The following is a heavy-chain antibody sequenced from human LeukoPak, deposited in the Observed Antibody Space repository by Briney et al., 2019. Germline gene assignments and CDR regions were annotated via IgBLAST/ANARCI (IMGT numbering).Heavy chain of an antibody. CDR3: TRENGAFSPFGY. V-gene: IGHV4-4*02. Sequence: SGTPSLTCGVSGGSITRTNWWSWVRQPPGQGLEWIGEVSLTGLTNYIPSLSSRVIMALDTSKNHLSLNLTSVTAADTAVYYCTRENGAFSPFGYWGQGTLVTVPS. CDR1: GGSITRTNW. D-gene: IGHD2-8*01. J-gene: IGHJ4*02. CDR2: VSLTGLT.